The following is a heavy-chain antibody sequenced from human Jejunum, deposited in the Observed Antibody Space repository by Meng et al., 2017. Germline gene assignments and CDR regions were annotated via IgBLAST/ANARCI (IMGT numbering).Heavy chain of an antibody. V-gene: IGHV3-74*01. CDR2: INSDGSST. CDR1: GFTFSNYW. Sequence: GESLKISCAASGFTFSNYWMHWVRQAPGKGLMWVSRINSDGSSTSYADSVKGRSTISRDNAKNTLYLQMNSLRVEDTAVYYCALFDGSVTIDHWGQGTLVTVSS. J-gene: IGHJ5*02. CDR3: ALFDGSVTIDH. D-gene: IGHD4-17*01.